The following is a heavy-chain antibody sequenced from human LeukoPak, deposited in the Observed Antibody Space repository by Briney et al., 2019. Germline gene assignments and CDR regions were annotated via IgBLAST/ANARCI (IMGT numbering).Heavy chain of an antibody. D-gene: IGHD2-2*01. J-gene: IGHJ4*02. V-gene: IGHV4-39*07. CDR2: VYYSGTT. Sequence: SQTLSLTCSVSGGSISSSGYSWGWIRQPPGKGLEWIGSVYYSGTTYYNPSLKSRVTISVDTSKNQFSLRLSSVTAADTAVYYCAREYSSSRYGYWGQGTLVSVSS. CDR1: GGSISSSGYS. CDR3: AREYSSSRYGY.